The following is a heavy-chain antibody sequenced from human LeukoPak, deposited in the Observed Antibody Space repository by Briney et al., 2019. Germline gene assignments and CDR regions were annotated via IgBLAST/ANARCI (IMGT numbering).Heavy chain of an antibody. V-gene: IGHV1-18*01. CDR2: ISACNGNT. CDR1: GCTFTSYG. J-gene: IGHJ4*02. Sequence: GASVKVSCKASGCTFTSYGISWVRQAPGQGLEWMGWISACNGNTNYAQKLQGRVTMTTDTSTSTAYMELRSLRSDDTAVYYCARDYSQADYLDYWRQGTLVSVSS. CDR3: ARDYSQADYLDY. D-gene: IGHD2-21*01.